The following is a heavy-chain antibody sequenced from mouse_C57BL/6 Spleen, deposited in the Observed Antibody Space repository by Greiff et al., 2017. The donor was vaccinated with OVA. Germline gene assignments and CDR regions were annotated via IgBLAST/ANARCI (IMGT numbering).Heavy chain of an antibody. CDR2: INPNNGGT. Sequence: VQLQQSGPELVKPGASVKISCKASGYTFTDYYMNWVKQSHGKSLEWIGDINPNNGGTSYNQKFKGKATLTVDKSSSTAYMELRSLTSEDSAVYYCARHYYGYFDYWGQGTTLTVSS. CDR3: ARHYYGYFDY. CDR1: GYTFTDYY. D-gene: IGHD2-1*01. V-gene: IGHV1-26*01. J-gene: IGHJ2*01.